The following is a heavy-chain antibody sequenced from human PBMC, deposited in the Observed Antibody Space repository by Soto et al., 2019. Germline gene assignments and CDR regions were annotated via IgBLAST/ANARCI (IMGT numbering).Heavy chain of an antibody. V-gene: IGHV1-8*01. D-gene: IGHD2-8*01. J-gene: IGHJ4*02. CDR1: GYTFTSYD. CDR2: MNPNSGNT. Sequence: GASVKVSCKASGYTFTSYDINWVRQATGQGLEWMGWMNPNSGNTGYAQKFQGRVTMTRNTSISTAYMELSSLRSEDTAVYYCATPGEWSYCTNGVCYDDFDYWGQATLVTVSS. CDR3: ATPGEWSYCTNGVCYDDFDY.